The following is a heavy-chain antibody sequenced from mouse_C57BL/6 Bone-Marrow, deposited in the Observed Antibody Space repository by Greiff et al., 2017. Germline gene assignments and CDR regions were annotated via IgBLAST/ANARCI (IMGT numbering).Heavy chain of an antibody. J-gene: IGHJ1*03. V-gene: IGHV3-6*01. Sequence: ESGPGLVKPSQSLSLTCSVTGYSITSGYYWNWIRQFPGNKLEWMGYISYDGSNNYNPSLKNRISITRDTSKNQFFLKLNSVTTEDTATYYCARDGYGGFDVWGTGTTVTVSS. CDR1: GYSITSGYY. CDR2: ISYDGSN. CDR3: ARDGYGGFDV. D-gene: IGHD2-2*01.